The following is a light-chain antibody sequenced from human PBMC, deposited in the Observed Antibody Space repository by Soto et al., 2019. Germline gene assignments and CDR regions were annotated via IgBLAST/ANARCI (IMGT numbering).Light chain of an antibody. J-gene: IGKJ1*01. CDR3: MQGTHWPWT. CDR2: KVS. CDR1: QSLVSSDGNTY. V-gene: IGKV2-30*01. Sequence: DVVMTQSPLSLPVTLGQPASISCRSSQSLVSSDGNTYLHWFQQRPGQSPRRVIYKVSNRDSGVPDRFSGSGSGTDFTLKISRVEAEDVGVYYCMQGTHWPWTFGQGTKVEIK.